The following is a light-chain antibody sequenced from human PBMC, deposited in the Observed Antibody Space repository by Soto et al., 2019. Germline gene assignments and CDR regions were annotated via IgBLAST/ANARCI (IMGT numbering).Light chain of an antibody. J-gene: IGKJ1*01. CDR2: CAS. CDR3: QQYNNWPKT. V-gene: IGKV3-15*01. Sequence: EIVMTQSPATLSVSPGERATLSCRASQSVSSNLSLYQQKPFQAPRLLIYCASTRATGIPARFIGSGSGTEFTLTISSLQSEDFAVYYCQQYNNWPKTFGQGTKVDIK. CDR1: QSVSSN.